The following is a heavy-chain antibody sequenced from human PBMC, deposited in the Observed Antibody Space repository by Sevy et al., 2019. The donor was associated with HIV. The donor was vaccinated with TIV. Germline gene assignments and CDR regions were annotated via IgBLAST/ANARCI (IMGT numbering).Heavy chain of an antibody. CDR1: GGSISSYY. Sequence: SETLSLTCTVSGGSISSYYWSWIRQPPGKGLEWIGYIYYSGSTNYNPSLKSRVTISVDTSKNQFSLKLSFLTAADTAVYYGAGGYYYASSGYPIPKNWFDPWGQGTLVTVSS. J-gene: IGHJ5*02. CDR2: IYYSGST. CDR3: AGGYYYASSGYPIPKNWFDP. V-gene: IGHV4-59*01. D-gene: IGHD3-22*01.